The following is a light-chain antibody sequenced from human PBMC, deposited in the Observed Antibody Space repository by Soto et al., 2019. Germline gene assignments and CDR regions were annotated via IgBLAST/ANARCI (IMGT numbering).Light chain of an antibody. CDR3: LQDYNYPRT. J-gene: IGKJ1*01. CDR1: QGIRND. CDR2: AAS. V-gene: IGKV1-6*01. Sequence: AIQMTQSPSSLSASVGDRVTITCRASQGIRNDLGWYQQTPGKAPKLLIYAASSLQSGVPSRVSGSGSGTDVTLTISSLQPEDFATYDCLQDYNYPRTFGQGTKVDIK.